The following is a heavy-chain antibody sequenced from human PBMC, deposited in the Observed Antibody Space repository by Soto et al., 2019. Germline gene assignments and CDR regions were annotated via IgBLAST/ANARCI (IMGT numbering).Heavy chain of an antibody. D-gene: IGHD5-18*01. J-gene: IGHJ6*03. Sequence: ASVKVSCKASGGTFSSYAISWVRQAPGQGLEWMGGIIPIFGTANYAQKFQGRVTITADESTSTAYMELSSLRSEDTAVYYCARGLWRENVDTAMVTYYYYMDVWGKGTTVTVSS. CDR1: GGTFSSYA. CDR3: ARGLWRENVDTAMVTYYYYMDV. V-gene: IGHV1-69*13. CDR2: IIPIFGTA.